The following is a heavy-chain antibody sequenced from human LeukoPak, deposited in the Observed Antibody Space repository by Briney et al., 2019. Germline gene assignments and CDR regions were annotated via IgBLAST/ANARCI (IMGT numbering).Heavy chain of an antibody. CDR3: ARDEGYCSSTSCYPNWFDP. Sequence: ASVKVSCKASGYTFTSYGISWVRQAPGQGLEWMGWINAYNGNTNYAQKLQGRVTMTTDTSTSTAYMELRSLRSDDTAVYYCARDEGYCSSTSCYPNWFDPWGQGTLVTVSS. CDR1: GYTFTSYG. V-gene: IGHV1-18*01. D-gene: IGHD2-2*01. J-gene: IGHJ5*02. CDR2: INAYNGNT.